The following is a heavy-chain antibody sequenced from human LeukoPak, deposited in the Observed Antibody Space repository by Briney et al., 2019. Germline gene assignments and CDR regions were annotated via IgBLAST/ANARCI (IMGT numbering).Heavy chain of an antibody. V-gene: IGHV3-21*01. J-gene: IGHJ4*02. D-gene: IGHD2-15*01. CDR2: ISSSSSYI. CDR3: ARGYCSGGSCYSDSDFDY. Sequence: GGSLRLSCAASGFTFSSYIMNWVRQAPGKGLEWVSSISSSSSYIYYADSVKGRFTISRDNAKNSLYLQMNSLRAEDTAVYYCARGYCSGGSCYSDSDFDYWGQGTLVTVSS. CDR1: GFTFSSYI.